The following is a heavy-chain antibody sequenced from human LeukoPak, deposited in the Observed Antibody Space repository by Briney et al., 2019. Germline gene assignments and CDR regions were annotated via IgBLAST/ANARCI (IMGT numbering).Heavy chain of an antibody. CDR3: ATSGVYDSSGYYSYAFDI. CDR2: FDPEDGET. Sequence: ASVKVSCTVSGYTLTELSMHWVRQAPGKGLEWMGGFDPEDGETIYAQKFQGRVTMTEDTSTDKAYMELSSLRSEDTAVYYCATSGVYDSSGYYSYAFDIWGQGTMVTVSS. V-gene: IGHV1-24*01. J-gene: IGHJ3*02. CDR1: GYTLTELS. D-gene: IGHD3-22*01.